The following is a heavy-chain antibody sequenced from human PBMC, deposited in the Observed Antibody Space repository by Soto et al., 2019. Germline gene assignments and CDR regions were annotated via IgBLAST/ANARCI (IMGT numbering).Heavy chain of an antibody. CDR1: GYTFTSYG. CDR3: ARDRGCDYRDYYYGMDV. V-gene: IGHV1-18*04. Sequence: ASVKVSCKASGYTFTSYGISWVRQAPGQGLEWMGWISAYNGNTNYAQKLQGRVTMTTDTSTSTAYMELRSLRSDDTAVYYCARDRGCDYRDYYYGMDVWGQGTTVTVSS. J-gene: IGHJ6*02. D-gene: IGHD4-17*01. CDR2: ISAYNGNT.